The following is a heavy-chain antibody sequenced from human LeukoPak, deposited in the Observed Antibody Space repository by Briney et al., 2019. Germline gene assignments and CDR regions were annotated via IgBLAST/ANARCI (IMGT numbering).Heavy chain of an antibody. V-gene: IGHV5-51*01. D-gene: IGHD6-19*01. CDR1: GYSFPNYW. CDR2: IYPGDPDT. CDR3: ARRSGYSSGWPFDY. J-gene: IGHJ4*02. Sequence: GETLKISCKASGYSFPNYWIGWVRQMPGEGLEWMGFIYPGDPDTRYSPSFQGQVTISADKSISTAYLLWSSLKASDTAMYYCARRSGYSSGWPFDYWGQGTLVTVSS.